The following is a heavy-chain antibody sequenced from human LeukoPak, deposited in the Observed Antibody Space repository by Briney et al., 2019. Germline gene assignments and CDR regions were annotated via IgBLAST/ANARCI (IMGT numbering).Heavy chain of an antibody. J-gene: IGHJ4*02. V-gene: IGHV3-7*01. CDR3: ARGKYVVPAAMFDY. CDR1: GFTLSSYW. CDR2: IKQDGSEK. D-gene: IGHD2-2*01. Sequence: PGGSLRLSCAASGFTLSSYWMSWVRQAPGKGLEWVANIKQDGSEKYYVDSVKGRFTISRDNAKNSLYLQMNSLRAEDTAVYYCARGKYVVPAAMFDYWGQGTLVTVSS.